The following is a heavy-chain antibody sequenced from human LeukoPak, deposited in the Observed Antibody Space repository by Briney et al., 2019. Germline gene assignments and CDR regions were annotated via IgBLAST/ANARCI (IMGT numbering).Heavy chain of an antibody. CDR2: ISSSSSYI. D-gene: IGHD6-13*01. V-gene: IGHV3-21*01. Sequence: GGSLRLSCAASGFTFSSYSMNWVRQAPGKGLEWVSSISSSSSYIYYADSVKGRFTISRDNAKDSLYLQTNSLRAEDTAVYYCARSRYSSSWYGDYWGQGTLVTVSS. J-gene: IGHJ4*02. CDR1: GFTFSSYS. CDR3: ARSRYSSSWYGDY.